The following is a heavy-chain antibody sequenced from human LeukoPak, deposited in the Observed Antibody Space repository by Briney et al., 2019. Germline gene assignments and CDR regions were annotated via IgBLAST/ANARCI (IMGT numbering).Heavy chain of an antibody. CDR1: GITFNSYG. D-gene: IGHD2-21*01. CDR2: IRYDGSNE. Sequence: GGSLRLSCAASGITFNSYGMHWVRQAPDKGLEWVAFIRYDGSNEYYVDSVKGRFTISRDNSKNTLYLQMNSLRGENTAVYYCCGDFDYWGQGTLVTVSS. J-gene: IGHJ4*02. CDR3: CGDFDY. V-gene: IGHV3-30*02.